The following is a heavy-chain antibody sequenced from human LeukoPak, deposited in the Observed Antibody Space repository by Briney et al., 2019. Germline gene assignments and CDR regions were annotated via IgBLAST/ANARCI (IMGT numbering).Heavy chain of an antibody. Sequence: ASVKVSCKASGNTFTSYAITWVRQAPGQGLEWMGWISAYNGNTNYAQKLQGRVTMTTDTSTSTAYMDLRSLRSDDTALYYCARFGLGKHIEVAGIPFDIWGQGTMVTVSS. CDR1: GNTFTSYA. D-gene: IGHD6-19*01. J-gene: IGHJ3*02. CDR2: ISAYNGNT. V-gene: IGHV1-18*01. CDR3: ARFGLGKHIEVAGIPFDI.